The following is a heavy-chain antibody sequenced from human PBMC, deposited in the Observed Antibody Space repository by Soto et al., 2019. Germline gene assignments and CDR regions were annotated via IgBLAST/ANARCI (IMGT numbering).Heavy chain of an antibody. J-gene: IGHJ4*01. Sequence: QVQLVQSGAEVKKPESSVKVSCKAPGGTFSTYAISWVRQAPGQGLEWMGGIIPMFGTANYAQRFQDRVTITADESTNTVYMELSSLRSEDTAVYFCASGIQLWLRRINNGYSGWXXGTXVTVSX. D-gene: IGHD5-18*01. CDR3: ASGIQLWLRRINNGYSG. CDR1: GGTFSTYA. CDR2: IIPMFGTA. V-gene: IGHV1-69*12.